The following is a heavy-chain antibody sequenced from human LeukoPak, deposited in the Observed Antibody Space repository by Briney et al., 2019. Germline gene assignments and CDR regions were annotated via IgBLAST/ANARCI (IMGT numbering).Heavy chain of an antibody. V-gene: IGHV4-59*08. CDR2: IYYSGST. D-gene: IGHD3-3*01. CDR1: GGSISSYY. Sequence: SETLSLTCTVSGGSISSYYWSWIRQPPGKGLEWIGYIYYSGSTNYNPSLKSRVTISVDTSKNHFSLKLSSVTAADTAVYYCARVRFLEWLLSDFDYWGQGTLVTVSS. CDR3: ARVRFLEWLLSDFDY. J-gene: IGHJ4*02.